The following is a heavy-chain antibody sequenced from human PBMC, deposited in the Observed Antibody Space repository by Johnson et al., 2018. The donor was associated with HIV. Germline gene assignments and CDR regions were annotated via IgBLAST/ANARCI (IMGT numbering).Heavy chain of an antibody. D-gene: IGHD1-26*01. CDR3: ARDLIGWELRGAFDI. J-gene: IGHJ3*02. CDR1: GFTFDDYA. V-gene: IGHV3-9*01. Sequence: VQLVESGGGLVQPGGSLRLSCAASGFTFDDYAMHWVRQAPGKGLEWVSGISWNSGGIGYEDSVKGRFTISRDNAKNSLYLQMNSLRVEDTALYYCARDLIGWELRGAFDIWGQGTMVTVSS. CDR2: ISWNSGGI.